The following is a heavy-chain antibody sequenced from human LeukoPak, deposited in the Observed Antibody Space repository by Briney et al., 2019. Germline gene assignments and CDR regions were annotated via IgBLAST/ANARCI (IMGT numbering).Heavy chain of an antibody. D-gene: IGHD5-12*01. CDR1: GFTFSSYA. V-gene: IGHV3-21*01. Sequence: GGSLRLSCAASGFTFSSYAMSWVRQAPGKGLEWVSSISSSSSYIYYADSVKGRFTISRDNAKNSLYLQMNSLRAEDTAVYYRARRDIVATDIDYWGQGTLVTVSS. CDR3: ARRDIVATDIDY. CDR2: ISSSSSYI. J-gene: IGHJ4*02.